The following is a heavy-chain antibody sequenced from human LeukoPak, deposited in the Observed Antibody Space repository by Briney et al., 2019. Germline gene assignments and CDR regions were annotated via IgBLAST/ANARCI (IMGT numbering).Heavy chain of an antibody. D-gene: IGHD3-10*01. CDR1: GYTFTNYA. J-gene: IGHJ3*02. Sequence: ASVTVSCMASGYTFTNYAMYGVRQAPGRGRGWMGWISACNGNTELAQKFQGRVTLATDASTSTAYVELRSRTSDDTAVYFCARSGRRSRRGDDAFDIWGQGTMGTVSS. CDR3: ARSGRRSRRGDDAFDI. CDR2: ISACNGNT. V-gene: IGHV1-18*01.